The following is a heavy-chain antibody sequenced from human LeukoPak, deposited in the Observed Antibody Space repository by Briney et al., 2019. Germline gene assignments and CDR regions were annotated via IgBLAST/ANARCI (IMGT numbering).Heavy chain of an antibody. V-gene: IGHV1-2*02. J-gene: IGHJ4*02. D-gene: IGHD2-2*01. Sequence: ASVKVSCKASGYTFTDYYIHWVRQAPGQGLEWMGWINPNSGGTNYAQKFQGRVTMTRDTSISTAYMELSSLRSEDTAVYYCAREYQRTYYFDYWGQGTLVTVSS. CDR3: AREYQRTYYFDY. CDR1: GYTFTDYY. CDR2: INPNSGGT.